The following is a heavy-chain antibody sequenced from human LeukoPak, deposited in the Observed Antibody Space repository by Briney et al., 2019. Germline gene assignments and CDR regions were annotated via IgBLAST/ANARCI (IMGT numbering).Heavy chain of an antibody. D-gene: IGHD2-15*01. Sequence: GASVKVSCKASGYTFTTYGLSWVRQAPGQGPEWMGWISTNNGDTNYAQKFQGRVTLTADTSTSTAYMELRSLRSDDTAVYYCASSPGGCSGGSCYSSWFDPWGQGTLVTVSS. CDR1: GYTFTTYG. V-gene: IGHV1-18*01. J-gene: IGHJ5*02. CDR3: ASSPGGCSGGSCYSSWFDP. CDR2: ISTNNGDT.